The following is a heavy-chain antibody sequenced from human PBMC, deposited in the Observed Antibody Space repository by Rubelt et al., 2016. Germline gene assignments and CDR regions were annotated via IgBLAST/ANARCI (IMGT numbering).Heavy chain of an antibody. CDR3: ARDNLGYGESKWFDT. Sequence: VRQAPGKGLEWVAVIWSDGSNKYYVDSVKGRFTISRDNSKNSLFLQMNSLRAEDTAVYYCARDNLGYGESKWFDTWGQGALVTVSS. V-gene: IGHV3-33*01. J-gene: IGHJ5*02. D-gene: IGHD4/OR15-4a*01. CDR2: IWSDGSNK.